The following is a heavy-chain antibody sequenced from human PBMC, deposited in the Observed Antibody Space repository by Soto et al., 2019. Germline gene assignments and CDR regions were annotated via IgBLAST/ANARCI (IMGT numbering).Heavy chain of an antibody. CDR2: INPSGGST. J-gene: IGHJ6*03. Sequence: ASVKVSCKASGYTFTGYYMHWVRQAPGQGLEWIGIINPSGGSTSYAQKFQERVTITRDTSTSTAYMELSSLRSEDTAVYYCAADQPYYDFWSGPSAGYYMDVWGKGTTVTVSS. D-gene: IGHD3-3*01. V-gene: IGHV1-46*01. CDR3: AADQPYYDFWSGPSAGYYMDV. CDR1: GYTFTGYY.